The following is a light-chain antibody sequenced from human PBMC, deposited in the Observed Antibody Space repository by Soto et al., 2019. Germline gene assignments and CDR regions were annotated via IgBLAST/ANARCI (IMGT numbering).Light chain of an antibody. CDR2: DAS. V-gene: IGKV3-11*01. CDR1: RSVSSY. J-gene: IGKJ5*01. CDR3: QQRSNWPIT. Sequence: EIVLTQSPATLSLSPGESATLSCRASRSVSSYLAWYQQKPGQAPRLLIYDASNRPTAIPARFSGSGSGTDFTLTISSLEPEDFAVYYCQQRSNWPITFGQGTRLEMK.